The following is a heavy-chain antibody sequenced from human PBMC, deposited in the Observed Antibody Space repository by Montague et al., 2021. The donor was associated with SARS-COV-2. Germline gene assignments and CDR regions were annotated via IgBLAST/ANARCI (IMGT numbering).Heavy chain of an antibody. Sequence: PALVKPTQTLTLTCTFSGFSLNTSGVGVGWIRQPPGKALEWLALIYWDDDKRYSPSLKSRLTITKDTSKNQVVLTMTNMDPVDTATYYCAHRRGLLLSDAFDIRGQGTMVTVSS. CDR1: GFSLNTSGVG. CDR3: AHRRGLLLSDAFDI. CDR2: IYWDDDK. D-gene: IGHD1-26*01. V-gene: IGHV2-5*02. J-gene: IGHJ3*02.